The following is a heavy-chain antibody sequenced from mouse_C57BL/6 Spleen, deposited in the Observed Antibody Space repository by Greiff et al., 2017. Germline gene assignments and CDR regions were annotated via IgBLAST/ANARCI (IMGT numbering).Heavy chain of an antibody. J-gene: IGHJ4*01. CDR1: GYTFTDHT. CDR3: ATITTVVATGAMGY. CDR2: IYPCDGST. D-gene: IGHD1-1*01. V-gene: IGHV1-78*01. Sequence: QVQLQQSDAELVKPGASVKISCKVSGYTFTDHTIHWMKQRPDQGLEWIGYIYPCDGSTKYNEKFKGKATLTADKSSSTAYVQLNSLTSDDSAVXFCATITTVVATGAMGYWGQGTSVTVSS.